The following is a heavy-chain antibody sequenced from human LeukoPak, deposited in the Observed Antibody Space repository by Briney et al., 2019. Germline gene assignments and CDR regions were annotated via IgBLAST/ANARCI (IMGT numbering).Heavy chain of an antibody. Sequence: SETLSLTCTVSGASVGSAGYYWSWIRQPPGGGPEWIGYVYYIANTNYNPSLKSRVTMSVNPSKNQFSLKLNSVTAADTAMYYCARTQSQSGSYRYYFGYWGQGARVTVSS. J-gene: IGHJ4*02. CDR3: ARTQSQSGSYRYYFGY. CDR1: GASVGSAGYY. D-gene: IGHD1-26*01. CDR2: VYYIANT. V-gene: IGHV4-61*08.